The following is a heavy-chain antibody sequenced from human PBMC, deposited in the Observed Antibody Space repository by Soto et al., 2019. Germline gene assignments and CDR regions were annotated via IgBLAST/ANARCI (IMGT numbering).Heavy chain of an antibody. Sequence: GGSLRLSCAASGFTFSDYYMSWIRQAPGKGLEWVSYISSSSSYTNYADSVKGRFTISRDNAKNSLYLQMNSLRAEDTAVYYCASLPYGPIHAAGGDYYFDYWGQGTLVTVSS. D-gene: IGHD6-25*01. J-gene: IGHJ4*02. CDR1: GFTFSDYY. CDR3: ASLPYGPIHAAGGDYYFDY. V-gene: IGHV3-11*06. CDR2: ISSSSSYT.